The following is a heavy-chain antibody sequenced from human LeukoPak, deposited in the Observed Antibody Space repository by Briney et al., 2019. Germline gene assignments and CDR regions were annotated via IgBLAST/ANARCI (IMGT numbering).Heavy chain of an antibody. V-gene: IGHV1-2*02. CDR1: GNTFTDSY. J-gene: IGHJ4*02. CDR2: VNTDSGVT. CDR3: AREVAVSSTKRFDY. Sequence: GASVKVSCKASGNTFTDSYMRWVRQAPGQGLKWMGWVNTDSGVTNYAQNFQGRVTMTRDTSITTVYMELSGLGSDDSALYYCAREVAVSSTKRFDYWGQGTLVTVSS. D-gene: IGHD5/OR15-5a*01.